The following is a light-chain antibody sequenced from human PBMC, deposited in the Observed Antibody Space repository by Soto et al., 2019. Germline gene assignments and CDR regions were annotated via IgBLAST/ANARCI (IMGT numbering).Light chain of an antibody. V-gene: IGKV1-39*01. CDR2: AAS. CDR3: QQTYSSPSWT. J-gene: IGKJ1*01. Sequence: DIQMTQSPSSLSASVGDRVTITCRASQTISNYLSWFQQKPGEAPKLLIYAASSLQTGVPLRFSGSGSGTAFTLTIISLQHEDFATYYCQQTYSSPSWTFGQGTKVEIK. CDR1: QTISNY.